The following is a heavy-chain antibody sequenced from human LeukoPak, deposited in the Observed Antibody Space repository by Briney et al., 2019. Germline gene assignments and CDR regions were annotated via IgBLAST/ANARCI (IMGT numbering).Heavy chain of an antibody. CDR2: INHSGST. V-gene: IGHV4-34*01. Sequence: SETLSLTCAVYGGSFSGYYWSWIRQPAGKGLEWIGEINHSGSTNYNPSLKSRVTISVDTSKNQFSLKLSSVTAADTAVYYCARAIYVWGSYRYFYFDYWGQGTLVTVSS. CDR3: ARAIYVWGSYRYFYFDY. J-gene: IGHJ4*02. CDR1: GGSFSGYY. D-gene: IGHD3-16*02.